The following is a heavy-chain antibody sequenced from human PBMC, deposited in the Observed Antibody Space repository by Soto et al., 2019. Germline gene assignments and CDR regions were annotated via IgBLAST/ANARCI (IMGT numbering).Heavy chain of an antibody. J-gene: IGHJ4*02. CDR1: GFTFSSYS. V-gene: IGHV3-48*01. D-gene: IGHD3-10*01. CDR2: ISSSSSTI. Sequence: PGGSLRLSCAASGFTFSSYSMNWVRQAPGKGLEWVSYISSSSSTIYYADSVKGRFTISRDNAKNSLYLQMNSLRAEDTAVYYCARAYPSTTNYYGSGSYYCYFDYWGQGTLVTVSS. CDR3: ARAYPSTTNYYGSGSYYCYFDY.